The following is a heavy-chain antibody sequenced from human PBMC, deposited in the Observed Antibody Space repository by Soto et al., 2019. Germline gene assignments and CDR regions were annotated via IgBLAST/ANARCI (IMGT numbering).Heavy chain of an antibody. CDR1: GGSVSGYY. D-gene: IGHD2-15*01. J-gene: IGHJ4*02. Sequence: QVQLQQWGAGLLKPSETLSLTCAVYGGSVSGYYWSWIRQPPGKGLEWIGEINHSGSTNDNPSLKSRVTISVDTSNNQFSLKLSSVTAADTAVYYCARTGYCSGGSCYSRRRSFDYWGQGTLVTVSS. CDR3: ARTGYCSGGSCYSRRRSFDY. V-gene: IGHV4-34*01. CDR2: INHSGST.